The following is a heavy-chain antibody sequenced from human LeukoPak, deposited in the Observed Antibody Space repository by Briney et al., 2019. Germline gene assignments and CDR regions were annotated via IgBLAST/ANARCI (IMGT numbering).Heavy chain of an antibody. J-gene: IGHJ4*02. Sequence: ASVKVSCKASGGTFSSYAISWVRQAPGQGLEWMGWINPNSGGTNYAQKFQGRVTMTRDTSISTAYMELSRLRSDDTAVYYCARDRGGYDYDYWGQGTLVTVSS. CDR3: ARDRGGYDYDY. CDR1: GGTFSSYA. CDR2: INPNSGGT. V-gene: IGHV1-2*02. D-gene: IGHD5-12*01.